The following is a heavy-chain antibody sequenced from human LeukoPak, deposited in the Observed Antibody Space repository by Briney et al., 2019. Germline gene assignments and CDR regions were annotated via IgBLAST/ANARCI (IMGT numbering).Heavy chain of an antibody. V-gene: IGHV4-39*01. Sequence: TETLSLTCSVSGGSIISSNYYWGWIRRPPGKGLEWIGSIYQSGSGSSYYNPSLKSRVTIFGDTSKNQFFLRLSSVTAADTAVYYCASTLRFLPYRRFDYWGQGTLVTVPS. CDR3: ASTLRFLPYRRFDY. CDR1: GGSIISSNYY. D-gene: IGHD3-3*01. J-gene: IGHJ4*02. CDR2: IYQSGSGSS.